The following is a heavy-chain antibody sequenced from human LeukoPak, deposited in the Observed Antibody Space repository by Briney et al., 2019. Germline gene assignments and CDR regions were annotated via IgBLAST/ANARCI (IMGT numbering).Heavy chain of an antibody. Sequence: PSETLSLTCTVSGYSISSGYYWGWIRQPPGKGLEWIGSIYHSGSTYYNPSLKSRVTISVDTSKNQFSLKLSSVTAADTAVYYCARGPVTMVRGKHNFDYWGQGTLVTVSS. CDR1: GYSISSGYY. D-gene: IGHD3-10*01. CDR2: IYHSGST. CDR3: ARGPVTMVRGKHNFDY. V-gene: IGHV4-38-2*02. J-gene: IGHJ4*02.